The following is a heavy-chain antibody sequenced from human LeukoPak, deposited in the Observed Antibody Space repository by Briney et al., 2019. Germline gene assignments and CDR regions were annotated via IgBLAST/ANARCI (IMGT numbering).Heavy chain of an antibody. V-gene: IGHV4-31*03. CDR2: IYYSGST. CDR3: ARGGLRYFDY. Sequence: SSETLSLTCTVSGGSISSGGYYWSWIRQHPGKGLEWIGYIYYSGSTYYSPSLKSRVTISVDTSKNQFSLKLSSVTAADTAVYYCARGGLRYFDYWGQGTLVTVSS. CDR1: GGSISSGGYY. J-gene: IGHJ4*02.